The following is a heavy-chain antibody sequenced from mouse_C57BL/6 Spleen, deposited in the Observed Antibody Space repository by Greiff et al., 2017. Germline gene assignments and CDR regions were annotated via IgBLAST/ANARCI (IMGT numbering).Heavy chain of an antibody. CDR3: ARNVFQLGRGGTMDY. CDR2: IWTGGGT. CDR1: GFSLTSYA. J-gene: IGHJ4*01. V-gene: IGHV2-9-1*01. D-gene: IGHD4-1*02. Sequence: VQLVESGPGLVAPSQSLSISCTVSGFSLTSYAISWVRQPPGKGLEWLGVIWTGGGTNYNSALKSRPGNSKDNSKSQAFLKMNSLQTDDTARYYCARNVFQLGRGGTMDYWGQGTSVTVSS.